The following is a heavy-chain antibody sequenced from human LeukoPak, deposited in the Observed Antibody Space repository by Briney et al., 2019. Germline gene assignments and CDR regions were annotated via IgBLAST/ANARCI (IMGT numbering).Heavy chain of an antibody. CDR1: GGSIRSFY. V-gene: IGHV4-59*08. J-gene: IGHJ5*02. Sequence: SETLSLTCTVSGGSIRSFYWSWIRQPPGKGLEWIGYSYYGGSTNYNPSLKSRVTISVDTSQDQFSLKLSSVTAADTAVYYCARGMGIAAKFDPWGQGTLVTVSS. CDR2: SYYGGST. D-gene: IGHD6-13*01. CDR3: ARGMGIAAKFDP.